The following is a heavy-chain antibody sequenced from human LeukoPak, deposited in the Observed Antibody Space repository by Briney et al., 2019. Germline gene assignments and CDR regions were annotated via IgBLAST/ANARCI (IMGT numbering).Heavy chain of an antibody. CDR2: ISSSCSYI. Sequence: GGSLRLSCAASGFTFSSYSMNWVRQAPGKGLEWVSSISSSCSYIYYADSVKGRFTISRDNAKNSLYLQMNSLRAEDTAVYYCARDLPIAAAGDPDAFDIWGQGTMVTVSS. V-gene: IGHV3-21*01. CDR3: ARDLPIAAAGDPDAFDI. D-gene: IGHD6-13*01. J-gene: IGHJ3*02. CDR1: GFTFSSYS.